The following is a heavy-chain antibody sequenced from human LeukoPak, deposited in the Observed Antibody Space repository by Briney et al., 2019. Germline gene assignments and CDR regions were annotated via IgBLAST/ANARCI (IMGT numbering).Heavy chain of an antibody. CDR1: GYTFTSYA. J-gene: IGHJ6*02. V-gene: IGHV1-69*04. D-gene: IGHD3-10*01. Sequence: GASVKVSCKASGYTFTSYAISWVRQAPGQGLEWMGRIIPILGIANYAQKFQGRVTITADKSTSTAYMELSSLRSEDTAVYYCARVTPIVYGSGSYYSPPYYYYGMDVWGQGTTVTVSS. CDR2: IIPILGIA. CDR3: ARVTPIVYGSGSYYSPPYYYYGMDV.